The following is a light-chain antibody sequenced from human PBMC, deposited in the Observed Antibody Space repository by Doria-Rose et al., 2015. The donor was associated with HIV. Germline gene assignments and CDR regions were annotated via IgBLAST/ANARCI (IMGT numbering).Light chain of an antibody. V-gene: IGLV1-51*01. J-gene: IGLJ2*01. CDR3: GTWDGSLSAVV. Sequence: QSVLTRPPSVSAAPGQRVAISCPGSSSNIGKNYESWYQQLPGTAPKLLINDNNKRPPGIPDRFPGSKPGTSASLGITGLQTGDEADYYCGTWDGSLSAVVFGGGTKLTVL. CDR2: DNN. CDR1: SSNIGKNY.